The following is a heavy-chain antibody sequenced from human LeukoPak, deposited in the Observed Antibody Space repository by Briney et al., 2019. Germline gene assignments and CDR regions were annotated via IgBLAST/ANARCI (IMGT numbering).Heavy chain of an antibody. CDR3: ARVQPHYYDSSGYPPDY. D-gene: IGHD3-22*01. J-gene: IGHJ4*02. CDR2: ISSSGSTI. CDR1: GFTFSDYY. Sequence: KPGGSLRLSCAASGFTFSDYYMSWIRQAPGKGQEWVSYISSSGSTIYYADSVKGRFTISRDNAKNSLYLQMNSLRAEDTAVYYCARVQPHYYDSSGYPPDYWGQGTLVTVSS. V-gene: IGHV3-11*01.